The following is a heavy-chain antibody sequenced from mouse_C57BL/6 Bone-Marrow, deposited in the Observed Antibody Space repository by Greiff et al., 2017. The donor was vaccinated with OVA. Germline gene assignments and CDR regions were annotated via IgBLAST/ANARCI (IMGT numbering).Heavy chain of an antibody. J-gene: IGHJ2*01. CDR3: ARWDGYYGDMDY. V-gene: IGHV1-52*01. Sequence: QVQLQQPGAELVRPGSSVKLSCKASGYTFTSYWMHWVKQRPIQGLEWIGNIDPSDSETHYNQKFKDKATLTVDKSSSTAYMQLSSLTSEDSAVYYCARWDGYYGDMDYWGQGTTLTVSS. D-gene: IGHD2-3*01. CDR2: IDPSDSET. CDR1: GYTFTSYW.